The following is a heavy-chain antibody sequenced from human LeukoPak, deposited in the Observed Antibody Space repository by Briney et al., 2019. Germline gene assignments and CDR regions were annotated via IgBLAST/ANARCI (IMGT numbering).Heavy chain of an antibody. CDR2: IYRGSIT. CDR3: ARDQRSGWLDP. CDR1: GXTVXXXY. D-gene: IGHD1-26*01. V-gene: IGHV3-53*04. Sequence: PGGSLTLSCAVSGXTVXXXYXXXXXXAXGXXLXWVSLIYRGSITSYADSVKGRLTISRHNSRNTFYLQMNSLRPEDTAVYYCARDQRSGWLDPWGQGTLVTVSS. J-gene: IGHJ5*02.